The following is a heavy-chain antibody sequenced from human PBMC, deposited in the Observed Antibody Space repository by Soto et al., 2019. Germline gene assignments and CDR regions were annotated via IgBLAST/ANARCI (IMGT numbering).Heavy chain of an antibody. V-gene: IGHV3-11*01. CDR3: ASSTRTIFGGAFDI. D-gene: IGHD3-3*01. Sequence: GGSLRLSCAASGFTFSDYYMSWIRQAPGKGLEWVSYISSSGSTIYYADSVKGRFTISRDNAKNSLYLQMNSLRAEDTAVYYCASSTRTIFGGAFDIWGQGTMVTVSS. J-gene: IGHJ3*02. CDR2: ISSSGSTI. CDR1: GFTFSDYY.